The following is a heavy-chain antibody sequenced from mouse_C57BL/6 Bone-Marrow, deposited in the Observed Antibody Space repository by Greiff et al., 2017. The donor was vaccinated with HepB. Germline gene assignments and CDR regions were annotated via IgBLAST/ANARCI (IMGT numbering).Heavy chain of an antibody. CDR1: GYTFTSYT. Sequence: QVQLKESGAELARPGASVKMSCKASGYTFTSYTMHWVKQRPGQGLEWIGYINPSSGYTKYNQKFKDKATLTADKSSSTAYMQLSSLTSEDSAVYYCASHYYGRGVAMDYWGQGTSVTVSS. J-gene: IGHJ4*01. CDR3: ASHYYGRGVAMDY. CDR2: INPSSGYT. D-gene: IGHD1-1*01. V-gene: IGHV1-4*01.